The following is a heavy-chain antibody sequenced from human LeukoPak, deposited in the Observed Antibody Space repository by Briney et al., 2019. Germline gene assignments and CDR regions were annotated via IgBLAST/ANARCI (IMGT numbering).Heavy chain of an antibody. CDR1: GFTFSSYE. D-gene: IGHD4-17*01. J-gene: IGHJ4*02. CDR2: ISSGSTI. V-gene: IGHV3-48*03. CDR3: ARDRPTVTTDFDY. Sequence: GGSLRLSCAASGFTFSSYEMNWVRQAPGKGLEWVSYISSGSTIYYADSVKGRFTISRDNAKNSLYLQMNSLRAEDTAVYYCARDRPTVTTDFDYWGQGTLVTVSS.